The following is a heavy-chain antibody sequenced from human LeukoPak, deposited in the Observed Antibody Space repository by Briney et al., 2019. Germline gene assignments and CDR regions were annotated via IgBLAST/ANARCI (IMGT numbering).Heavy chain of an antibody. CDR2: TRNRANSYTT. Sequence: GGSLRLSCAASGFTFSDHYMDWVRQAPGKGLEWVGRTRNRANSYTTEYAASVKGRFTNSRDDSKNSLYLQMNSLKTEDTAVYYCARALGIAAAGTAYYYGMDVWGKGTTVTVSS. D-gene: IGHD6-13*01. J-gene: IGHJ6*04. CDR1: GFTFSDHY. CDR3: ARALGIAAAGTAYYYGMDV. V-gene: IGHV3-72*01.